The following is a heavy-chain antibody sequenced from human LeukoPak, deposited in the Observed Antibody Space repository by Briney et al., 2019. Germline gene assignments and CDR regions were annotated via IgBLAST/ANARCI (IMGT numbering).Heavy chain of an antibody. V-gene: IGHV3-30*04. CDR3: ARDLFYYYYYGMDV. CDR2: ISYDESNK. Sequence: GGSLRLSCAASGFTFSSYAMHWVRQAPGKGLEWVAVISYDESNKYNADSVKGRFTISRDNSKNTLYLQMNSLRAEDTAVYYCARDLFYYYYYGMDVWGQGTRSPSP. D-gene: IGHD2/OR15-2a*01. CDR1: GFTFSSYA. J-gene: IGHJ6*02.